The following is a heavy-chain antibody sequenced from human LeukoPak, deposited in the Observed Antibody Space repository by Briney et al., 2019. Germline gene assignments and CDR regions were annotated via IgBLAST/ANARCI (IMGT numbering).Heavy chain of an antibody. CDR1: SYSISSGYY. D-gene: IGHD5-18*01. J-gene: IGHJ4*02. V-gene: IGHV4-38-2*02. CDR3: ARDGLWSSHFDY. CDR2: IYHSGST. Sequence: SETLSLTCTVSSYSISSGYYWGWIRQPPGKGLEWIGSIYHSGSTYYNPSLKSRVTISVDTSKNQLSLKLSSVTAADTAVYYCARDGLWSSHFDYWGQGTLVTVSS.